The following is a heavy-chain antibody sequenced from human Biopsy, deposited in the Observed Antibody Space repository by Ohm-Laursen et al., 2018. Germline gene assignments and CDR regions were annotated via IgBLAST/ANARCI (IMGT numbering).Heavy chain of an antibody. CDR3: ARLTGDPSY. D-gene: IGHD7-27*01. CDR1: GGSIKSHY. J-gene: IGHJ4*02. V-gene: IGHV4-59*11. CDR2: IYYTGHT. Sequence: TLSLTCTVSGGSIKSHYWNWIRQSPGKGLEWIGFIYYTGHTNYNPSLKSRATISVDTSKNQFSLKVISVTAADTAVYYCARLTGDPSYWGQGILVTVSS.